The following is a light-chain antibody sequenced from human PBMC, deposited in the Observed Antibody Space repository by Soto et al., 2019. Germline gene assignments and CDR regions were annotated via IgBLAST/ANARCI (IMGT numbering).Light chain of an antibody. Sequence: EIVLTQSPATLSLSPGERATLSCRARQSVSTYLAWYQQKPGQAPRLLIYDASNRATGIPARFSGSGSGTDFTLTISSLEPEDFAVYYCQQRNSWPLTFGPGTKVDFK. CDR2: DAS. CDR1: QSVSTY. J-gene: IGKJ3*01. CDR3: QQRNSWPLT. V-gene: IGKV3-11*01.